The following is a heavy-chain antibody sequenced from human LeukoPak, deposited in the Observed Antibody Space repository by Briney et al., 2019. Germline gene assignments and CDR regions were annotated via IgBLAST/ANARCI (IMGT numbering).Heavy chain of an antibody. CDR3: ARTAARRFDY. CDR1: GYTFPSYF. D-gene: IGHD6-6*01. Sequence: ASVKVSCKASGYTFPSYFMHWVRQAPGQGLEWMGIINPTGGSTTYAQKFQGRVTMTRDTSTSTVYMELSSLRSDDTAVYYCARTAARRFDYWGEGTLVTVSS. V-gene: IGHV1-46*01. CDR2: INPTGGST. J-gene: IGHJ4*02.